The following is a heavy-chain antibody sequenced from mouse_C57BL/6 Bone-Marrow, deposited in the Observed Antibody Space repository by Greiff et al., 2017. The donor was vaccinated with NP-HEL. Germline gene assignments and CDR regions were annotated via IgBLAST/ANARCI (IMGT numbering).Heavy chain of an antibody. J-gene: IGHJ4*01. CDR3: ARSFYYDYGDYYAMDY. CDR2: IDPSDSYT. D-gene: IGHD2-4*01. Sequence: QVQLQQPGAELVRPGTSVKLSCKASGYTFTSYWMHWVKQRPGQGLEWIGVIDPSDSYTNYNQKFKGKATLTVDTSSSTAYMQLSSLTSEDSAVYYCARSFYYDYGDYYAMDYWGQGTSVTVSS. V-gene: IGHV1-59*01. CDR1: GYTFTSYW.